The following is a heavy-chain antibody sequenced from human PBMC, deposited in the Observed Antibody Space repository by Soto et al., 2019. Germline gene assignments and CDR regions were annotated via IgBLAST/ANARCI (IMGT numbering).Heavy chain of an antibody. J-gene: IGHJ5*02. CDR1: GGSISSGDYY. Sequence: SETLSLTCTVSGGSISSGDYYWSWIRQPPGKGLEWIGYIYYSGSTYYNPSLKSRVTISVDTSKNQFSLKLSSVTAADTAVYYCARVVVAATGLNWFDPWGQGTLVTVSS. CDR2: IYYSGST. CDR3: ARVVVAATGLNWFDP. D-gene: IGHD2-15*01. V-gene: IGHV4-30-4*01.